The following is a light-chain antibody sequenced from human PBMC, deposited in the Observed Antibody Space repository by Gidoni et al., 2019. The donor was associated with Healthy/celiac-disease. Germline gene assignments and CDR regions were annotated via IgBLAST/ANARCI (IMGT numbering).Light chain of an antibody. CDR1: SSNIGSNT. Sequence: QSVLPQQPSPSGPPGKRVTISCSGSSSNIGSNTVNWYQQLPGTAPKLLIYSNNQRPSGVPDRFSGSKSGTSASLAISGLQSEDEADYYCAAWDDSLNGWVFGGGTKLTVL. CDR2: SNN. CDR3: AAWDDSLNGWV. V-gene: IGLV1-44*01. J-gene: IGLJ3*02.